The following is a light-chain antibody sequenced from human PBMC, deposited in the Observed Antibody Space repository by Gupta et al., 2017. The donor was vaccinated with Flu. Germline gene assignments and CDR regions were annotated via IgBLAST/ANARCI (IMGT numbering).Light chain of an antibody. V-gene: IGKV2-30*01. CDR3: MHSTRWSWT. J-gene: IGKJ1*01. Sequence: DDVMTQSPLSLPLTLGQSASIPCRSSRSLVYSDGDSYVSWYHQRPGQSQRRLIDRASNRDSGVQDRISGSGSGNDFTLKISRVEAEDVGVYYCMHSTRWSWTFGQGTKVEIK. CDR1: RSLVYSDGDSY. CDR2: RAS.